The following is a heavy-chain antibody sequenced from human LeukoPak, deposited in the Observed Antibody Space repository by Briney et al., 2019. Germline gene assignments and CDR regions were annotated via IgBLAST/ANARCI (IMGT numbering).Heavy chain of an antibody. CDR1: GFTFSSYS. J-gene: IGHJ4*02. V-gene: IGHV3-21*01. D-gene: IGHD3-9*01. CDR3: ARMGDMLTGYPVDY. Sequence: PGGSLRLSCAASGFTFSSYSMNWVRQAPGKGLEWVSSISSSSSYIYYADSVKGRFTISRDNAKNSLYLQMNSLRAEDTAVYYCARMGDMLTGYPVDYWGQGTLVTVSS. CDR2: ISSSSSYI.